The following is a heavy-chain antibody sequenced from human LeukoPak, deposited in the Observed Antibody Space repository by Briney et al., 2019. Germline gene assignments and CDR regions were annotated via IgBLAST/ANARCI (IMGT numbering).Heavy chain of an antibody. CDR3: ARAFNDAFDI. CDR1: GFTFRDYY. Sequence: GGSLRLSCAPSGFTFRDYYMTWIRQAPGKGLEWVSYITSGGSRIYDADSVKGRFTISRDNAKNSLYLQMDGLRAEDTAVYYCARAFNDAFDIWGQGTTVTVSS. J-gene: IGHJ3*02. V-gene: IGHV3-11*04. CDR2: ITSGGSRI.